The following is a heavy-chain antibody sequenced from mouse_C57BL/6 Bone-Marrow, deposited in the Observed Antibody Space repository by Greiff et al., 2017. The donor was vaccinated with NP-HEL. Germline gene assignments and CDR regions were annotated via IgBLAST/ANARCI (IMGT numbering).Heavy chain of an antibody. CDR1: GFTFSSYA. CDR2: ISDGGSYT. J-gene: IGHJ2*01. D-gene: IGHD4-1*01. CDR3: ARGLGRNY. Sequence: EVKLMESGGGLVKPGGSLKLSCAASGFTFSSYAMSWVRQTPEKRLEWVATISDGGSYTYYPDNVKGRFTISRDNAKNNLYLQMSHLKSEDTAMYYCARGLGRNYWGQGTTLTVSS. V-gene: IGHV5-4*03.